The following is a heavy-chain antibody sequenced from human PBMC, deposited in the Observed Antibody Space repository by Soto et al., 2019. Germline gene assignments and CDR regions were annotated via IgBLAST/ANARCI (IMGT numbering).Heavy chain of an antibody. CDR1: GDSISSFY. V-gene: IGHV4-59*08. J-gene: IGHJ5*02. CDR2: TRST. CDR3: ARRDGGFDNWFDP. Sequence: QVQLQESGPGLVKPSETLSLTCTVSGDSISSFYWSWIRQPPGKGLEWIGYTRSTNYNPSLKSRVTISVDTSLNQVSLRLTSVTAADTAVYYCARRDGGFDNWFDPWGQGTLVTVSS.